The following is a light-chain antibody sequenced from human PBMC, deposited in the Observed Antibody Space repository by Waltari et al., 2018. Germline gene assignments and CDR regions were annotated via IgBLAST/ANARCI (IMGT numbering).Light chain of an antibody. V-gene: IGKV3-15*01. CDR1: QSVTSN. CDR3: QQYNEWRT. J-gene: IGKJ1*01. CDR2: ETS. Sequence: EIVMTQSPAALSVSPGERATLSCRASQSVTSNLAWFQQKPGQAPRLLIYETSTRATGIPARFSGSGSGTDFTLTISSLQSEDFAVYYCQQYNEWRTFGQGTKVEIK.